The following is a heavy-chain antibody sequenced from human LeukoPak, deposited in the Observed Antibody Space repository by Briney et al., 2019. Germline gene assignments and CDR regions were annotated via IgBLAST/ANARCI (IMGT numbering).Heavy chain of an antibody. D-gene: IGHD3-10*01. Sequence: SETLSLTCTFSGGSISSYYWSWIRPPAGKGLEWIGRIYTSGSTNYNPSLKSRVTISVDTSKNQFSLKLSSVTAADTAVYYCARAYYYGSGSYSNWFDPWGQGTLVTVSS. CDR3: ARAYYYGSGSYSNWFDP. V-gene: IGHV4-4*07. CDR2: IYTSGST. J-gene: IGHJ5*02. CDR1: GGSISSYY.